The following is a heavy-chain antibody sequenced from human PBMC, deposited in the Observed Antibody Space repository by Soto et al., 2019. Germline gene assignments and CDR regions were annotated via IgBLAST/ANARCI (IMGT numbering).Heavy chain of an antibody. J-gene: IGHJ3*02. CDR2: IWYDGSNK. V-gene: IGHV3-33*08. D-gene: IGHD2-2*01. CDR3: ARDGWFWQEVGLGYCRSTSCYGVFDI. CDR1: GFTFSSYW. Sequence: HPGGSLRLSCAASGFTFSSYWMHWVRQAPGKGLVWVAVIWYDGSNKYYADSVKGRFTISRDNSKNTLYLQMNSLRAEDTAVYYCARDGWFWQEVGLGYCRSTSCYGVFDIWGQGTMVTVPS.